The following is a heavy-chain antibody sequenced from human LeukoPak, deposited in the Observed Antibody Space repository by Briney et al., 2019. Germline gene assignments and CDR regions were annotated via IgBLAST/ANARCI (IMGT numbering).Heavy chain of an antibody. Sequence: PPETLSLTCTVSGDSISSYYWSWIRQPPGKGLEWIGYIYDSGSTNYNPSLKSRVTISVDTSKNQFSLKLRSVTTADTAVYYCATEGPSGIYTFDIWGQGTMVTVSS. D-gene: IGHD1-26*01. CDR2: IYDSGST. CDR3: ATEGPSGIYTFDI. V-gene: IGHV4-59*01. J-gene: IGHJ3*02. CDR1: GDSISSYY.